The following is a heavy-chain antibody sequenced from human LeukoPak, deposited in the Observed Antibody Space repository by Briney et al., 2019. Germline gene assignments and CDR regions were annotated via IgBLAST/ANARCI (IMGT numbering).Heavy chain of an antibody. D-gene: IGHD6-19*01. Sequence: PGGSLRLSCAASGFTFSSYAMSWVRQAPGKGLEWVSGLSGSGGSTYYADSVKGRFTISRDNAKNSLYLQMNSLRAEDTAVYYCARGKTYSSGWYPVTTFFDYWGQGTLVTVSS. CDR3: ARGKTYSSGWYPVTTFFDY. J-gene: IGHJ4*02. V-gene: IGHV3-23*01. CDR1: GFTFSSYA. CDR2: LSGSGGST.